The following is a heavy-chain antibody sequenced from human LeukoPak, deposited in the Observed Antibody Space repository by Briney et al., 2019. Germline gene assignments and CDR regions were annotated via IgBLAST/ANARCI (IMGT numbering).Heavy chain of an antibody. CDR3: ASMDSAMALGY. Sequence: SQTLSLTCTVSGGSISSGDYYWSWIRQPPGNGLEWIGFIYYSGSTHYNPSLKSRVIISVDTSKNQFSLRLTSVTAADTAVYYCASMDSAMALGYWGQGTLVTVSS. V-gene: IGHV4-30-4*01. CDR2: IYYSGST. J-gene: IGHJ4*02. CDR1: GGSISSGDYY. D-gene: IGHD5-18*01.